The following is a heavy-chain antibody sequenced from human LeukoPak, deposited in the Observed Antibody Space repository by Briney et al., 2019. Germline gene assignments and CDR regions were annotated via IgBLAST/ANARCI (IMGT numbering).Heavy chain of an antibody. J-gene: IGHJ4*02. V-gene: IGHV3-48*01. CDR3: ARGRDSAGAFDY. Sequence: GGSLRLSCAASGFTFSSYSMNWVRQAPGKGLEWISYISSSSDDIYHADSVKGRFTVSRDNAKNSLLLQMNSLSAEDTAVYYCARGRDSAGAFDYWSQGTLVTASS. CDR1: GFTFSSYS. CDR2: ISSSSDDI. D-gene: IGHD2-15*01.